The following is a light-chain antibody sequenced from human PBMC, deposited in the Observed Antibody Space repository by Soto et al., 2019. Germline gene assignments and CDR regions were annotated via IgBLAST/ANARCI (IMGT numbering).Light chain of an antibody. Sequence: QSALTQPASVSGSPGQSITISCTGTSSDIGTYNLVSWYQHYPGKAPKLMIYEGIKRPSGVSNRFSGSKSGNTAFLTISGLQAEDEADYYCSTWEDSLNVLFGGGTKLTVL. CDR1: SSDIGTYNL. CDR2: EGI. V-gene: IGLV2-23*01. CDR3: STWEDSLNVL. J-gene: IGLJ2*01.